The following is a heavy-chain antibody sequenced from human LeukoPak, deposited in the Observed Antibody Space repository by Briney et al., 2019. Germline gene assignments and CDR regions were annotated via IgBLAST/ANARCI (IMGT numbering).Heavy chain of an antibody. D-gene: IGHD6-19*01. Sequence: PSQTLSLTCTVSGGSISSGGYYWSWIRQPPGKGLEWIGEINHSGSTNYNPSLKSRVTISVDTSKNQFSLKLSSVIAADTAVYYCARWEGSGWYLTNYFDYWGQGTLVTVSS. J-gene: IGHJ4*02. CDR2: INHSGST. V-gene: IGHV4-30-2*01. CDR1: GGSISSGGYY. CDR3: ARWEGSGWYLTNYFDY.